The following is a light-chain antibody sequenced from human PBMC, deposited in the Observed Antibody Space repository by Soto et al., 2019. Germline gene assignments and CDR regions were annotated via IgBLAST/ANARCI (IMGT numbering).Light chain of an antibody. J-gene: IGKJ4*01. CDR3: QQYNTYPLT. Sequence: DIQMTPSPSTLSASVGDRVTITCRASQTISNWLDWYQQKPGKAPKVLIFDASTLDGGVPSRFSGRRSGTDFTLTISRLQPSDFATYYCQQYNTYPLTFGGGTKVEI. CDR2: DAS. CDR1: QTISNW. V-gene: IGKV1-5*01.